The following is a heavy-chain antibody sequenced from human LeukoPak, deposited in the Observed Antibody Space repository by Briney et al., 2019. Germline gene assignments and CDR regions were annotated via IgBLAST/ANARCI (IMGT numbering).Heavy chain of an antibody. CDR3: VGPPINYYHFDY. Sequence: GGSLRLSCAASGFTFSSYWMHWVRHAPGKGLVWVSRIDSDGSSTRYADSVKGRFTISRDNAKNTLYLQMNSLRAEDTAVYYCVGPPINYYHFDYWGQGALVSVSS. V-gene: IGHV3-74*01. D-gene: IGHD1-26*01. J-gene: IGHJ4*02. CDR1: GFTFSSYW. CDR2: IDSDGSST.